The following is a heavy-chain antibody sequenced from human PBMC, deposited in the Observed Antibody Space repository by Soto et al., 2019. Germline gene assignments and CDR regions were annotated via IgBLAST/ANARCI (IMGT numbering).Heavy chain of an antibody. V-gene: IGHV4-30-2*01. CDR2: IYHSGST. Sequence: QLQLQESGSGLVKPSQTLSLTCAVSGGSISSGGYSWSWIRQPPGKGLEWIGYIYHSGSTFYNPSRXSXXXIXXARSKNQFSLKLSSVTAADTAVYYCARGQVVAAQHWGQGTLVTVSS. J-gene: IGHJ4*02. CDR1: GGSISSGGYS. D-gene: IGHD2-15*01. CDR3: ARGQVVAAQH.